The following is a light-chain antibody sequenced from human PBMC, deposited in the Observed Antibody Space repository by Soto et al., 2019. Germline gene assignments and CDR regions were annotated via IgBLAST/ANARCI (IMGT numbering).Light chain of an antibody. J-gene: IGKJ2*01. CDR3: QQRSNWPRT. CDR2: DAS. V-gene: IGKV3-11*01. Sequence: EIVLTQSPATLSLSPGERATLSCRASQSVSSYLAWYQQKPGQAPRLLIYDASNRAASIPARFSGSGSETDFTLTISSLEPEDFAIYYCQQRSNWPRTFGQGTKLEIK. CDR1: QSVSSY.